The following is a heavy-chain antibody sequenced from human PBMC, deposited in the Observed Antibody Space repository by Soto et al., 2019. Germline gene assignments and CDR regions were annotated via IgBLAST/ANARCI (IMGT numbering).Heavy chain of an antibody. Sequence: ASETLSLICAVSGGSLSSSAYSWSWIRQPPGKGLEWIGFIYQSGSTYYNPSLKSRVTMSLDRPKNQFSLKLSSVTAADTAVYYCARELLFYDSDGFSWDDAFDIWGQGTMVTVSS. CDR2: IYQSGST. D-gene: IGHD3-22*01. CDR3: ARELLFYDSDGFSWDDAFDI. V-gene: IGHV4-30-2*01. CDR1: GGSLSSSAYS. J-gene: IGHJ3*02.